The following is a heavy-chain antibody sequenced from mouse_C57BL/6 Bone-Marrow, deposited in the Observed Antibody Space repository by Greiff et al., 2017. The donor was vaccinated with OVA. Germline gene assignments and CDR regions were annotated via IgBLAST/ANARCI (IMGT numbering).Heavy chain of an antibody. V-gene: IGHV1-9*01. CDR2: ILPGSGST. CDR3: ATKSSLLDAMDY. CDR1: GYTFTGYW. Sequence: VQLQQSGAELMKPGDSVKLSCKATGYTFTGYWITWVKQRPGHGLEWIGEILPGSGSTNYTENFKGKATFTADTSSNTAYMHHSSLTPEDSAIYYCATKSSLLDAMDYWGQGTSVTVSS. J-gene: IGHJ4*01. D-gene: IGHD2-1*01.